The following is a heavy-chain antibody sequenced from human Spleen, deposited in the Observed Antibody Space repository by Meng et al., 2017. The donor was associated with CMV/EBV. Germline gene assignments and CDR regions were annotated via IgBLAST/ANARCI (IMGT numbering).Heavy chain of an antibody. CDR2: INYSGST. CDR1: GGPVDSDYFY. V-gene: IGHV4-30-4*08. Sequence: SETLSLTCTVSGGPVDSDYFYYNWIRQSPGKGLEWMGYINYSGSTFYNPSLKGRATISLDTSKNHFSLRLHSVTAADTAMYYCARTPIAIFGVAHLWGQGTMVTVSS. D-gene: IGHD3-3*01. J-gene: IGHJ3*01. CDR3: ARTPIAIFGVAHL.